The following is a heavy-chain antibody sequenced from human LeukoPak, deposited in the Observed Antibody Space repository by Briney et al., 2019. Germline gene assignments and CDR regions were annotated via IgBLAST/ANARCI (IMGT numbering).Heavy chain of an antibody. Sequence: GASVKVSCKASGYNFTTYYMHWVRQALGQGLEWMGRLNPHGGGTNYAQKFQGRVTMTRDTSISTAYIQLSSLRSDDAAVYYCSRDMDSGPDFFDYWGLGTLVTVSS. J-gene: IGHJ4*02. CDR3: SRDMDSGPDFFDY. D-gene: IGHD1-26*01. CDR2: LNPHGGGT. CDR1: GYNFTTYY. V-gene: IGHV1-2*06.